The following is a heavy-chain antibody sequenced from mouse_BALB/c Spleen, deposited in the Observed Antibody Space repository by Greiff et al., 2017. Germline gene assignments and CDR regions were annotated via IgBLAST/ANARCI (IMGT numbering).Heavy chain of an antibody. D-gene: IGHD1-1*02. Sequence: VQLQQPGPELVKPGASVRISCKASGYTFTSYWMHWVKQRPGQGLEWIGVIDPSDSYTSYNQKFKGKATLTVDTSSSTAYMQLSSLTSEDSAVYYCARSGGGKGYYFDYWGQGTTLTVSS. CDR1: GYTFTSYW. CDR2: IDPSDSYT. CDR3: ARSGGGKGYYFDY. V-gene: IGHV1S127*01. J-gene: IGHJ2*01.